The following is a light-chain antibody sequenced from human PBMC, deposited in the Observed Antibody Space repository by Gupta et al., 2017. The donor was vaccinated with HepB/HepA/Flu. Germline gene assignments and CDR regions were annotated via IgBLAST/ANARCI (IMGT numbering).Light chain of an antibody. Sequence: DIQMTQSPSSLSASVGDRVTITCRASQSISSYLNWYQQKPGKAPKLLIYAASSLQSGVPSRFSGSGSGTDLTLTISSLQPEDFATYYCQQSYSTLTFGGGTKVEIK. CDR1: QSISSY. CDR2: AAS. J-gene: IGKJ4*01. CDR3: QQSYSTLT. V-gene: IGKV1-39*01.